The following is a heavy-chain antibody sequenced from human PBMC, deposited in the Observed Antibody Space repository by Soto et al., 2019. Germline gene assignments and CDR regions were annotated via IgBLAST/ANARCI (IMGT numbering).Heavy chain of an antibody. CDR3: AKGIPDTGGYYYYSMDV. D-gene: IGHD5-18*01. J-gene: IGHJ6*02. CDR1: GYTFGGYA. V-gene: IGHV3-23*01. Sequence: PGCCLRLSCTACGYTFGGYAIGKVRQAPGKGLDWVSVISGSGGITYSADSVKGRFTISRDNSKNILYLQMNSLRAEDTAVYYCAKGIPDTGGYYYYSMDVWGQGTAVTVSS. CDR2: ISGSGGIT.